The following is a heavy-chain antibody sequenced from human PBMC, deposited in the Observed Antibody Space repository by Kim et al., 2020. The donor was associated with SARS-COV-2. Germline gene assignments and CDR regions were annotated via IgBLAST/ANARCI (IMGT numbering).Heavy chain of an antibody. CDR3: ARICSMVRGEPRNWFDP. CDR2: ISAYNGNT. CDR1: GYTFTSYG. V-gene: IGHV1-18*04. Sequence: ASVKVSCKASGYTFTSYGISWVRQAPGQGLEWMGWISAYNGNTNYAQKLQGRVTMTTDTSTSTAYMELRSLRSDDTAVYYCARICSMVRGEPRNWFDPWGQGTLVTVSS. D-gene: IGHD3-10*01. J-gene: IGHJ5*02.